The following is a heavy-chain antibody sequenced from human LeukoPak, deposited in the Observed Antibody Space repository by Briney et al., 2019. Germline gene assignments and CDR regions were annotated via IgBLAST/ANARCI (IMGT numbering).Heavy chain of an antibody. V-gene: IGHV4-34*01. J-gene: IGHJ4*02. D-gene: IGHD6-6*01. CDR2: INTSGST. CDR1: VGSLSGYY. CDR3: ANKDSSSSY. Sequence: SETLSLPCAVYVGSLSGYYWRWTRRPPGRGVEWIGEINTSGSTNYNPYLKSRVTISVDTSKNQFSLKLSSMTAADTAVYYCANKDSSSSYWGQGTLVTVSS.